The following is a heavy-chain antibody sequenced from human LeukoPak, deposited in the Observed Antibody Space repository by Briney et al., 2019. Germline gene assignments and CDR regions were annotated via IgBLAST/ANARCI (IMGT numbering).Heavy chain of an antibody. J-gene: IGHJ6*02. CDR3: ARDTVTPAIYYYYYGMDV. CDR2: INPNSGGT. CDR1: GYTFTGYY. Sequence: ASVKVSCKASGYTFTGYYMHWVRQAPGQGLGWMGWINPNSGGTNYAQKFQGRVTMTRDTSISTAYMELSRLRSDDTAVYYCARDTVTPAIYYYYYGMDVWGQGTTVTVS. V-gene: IGHV1-2*02. D-gene: IGHD4-17*01.